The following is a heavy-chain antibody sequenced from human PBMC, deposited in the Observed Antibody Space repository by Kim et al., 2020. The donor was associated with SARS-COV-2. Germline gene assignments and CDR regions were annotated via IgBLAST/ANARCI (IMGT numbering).Heavy chain of an antibody. CDR3: AREGKYYYGSGSYYNLSYYYGMDV. D-gene: IGHD3-10*01. V-gene: IGHV4-59*01. CDR1: GGSISSYY. J-gene: IGHJ6*02. CDR2: IYYSGST. Sequence: SETLSLTCTVSGGSISSYYWSWIRQPPGKGLEWIGYIYYSGSTNYNPSLKSRVTISVDTSKNQFSLKLSSVTAADTAVYYCAREGKYYYGSGSYYNLSYYYGMDVWGQGTTVTVSS.